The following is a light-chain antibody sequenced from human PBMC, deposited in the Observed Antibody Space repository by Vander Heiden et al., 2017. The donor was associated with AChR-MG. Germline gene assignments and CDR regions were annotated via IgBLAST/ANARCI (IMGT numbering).Light chain of an antibody. J-gene: IGLJ2*01. CDR2: TNN. CDR1: SSNIGSNT. CDR3: AAWDDSLSGVV. V-gene: IGLV1-44*01. Sequence: QSVLTQPPSASGTPGQRVTISCSGSSSNIGSNTVNWYQQLPGTAPNLLIYTNNQRPSGVPDRFSGSKSGSSASLAISGLQSEDEADYYCAAWDDSLSGVVFGGGTNLTVL.